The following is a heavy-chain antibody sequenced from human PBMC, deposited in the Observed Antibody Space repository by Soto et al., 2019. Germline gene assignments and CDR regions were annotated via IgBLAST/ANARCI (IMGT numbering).Heavy chain of an antibody. V-gene: IGHV1-24*01. CDR2: FNADNGET. CDR1: GYTLTELS. D-gene: IGHD6-13*01. Sequence: ASVKVSCKVSGYTLTELSMHWVRQAPGKGLEWMGGFNADNGETIYAQKFQGRVTITRDTSASTAYMELSSLRSEDTAVYYCARTDSWFDYYYYGMDVWGHWTTVTVSS. J-gene: IGHJ6*02. CDR3: ARTDSWFDYYYYGMDV.